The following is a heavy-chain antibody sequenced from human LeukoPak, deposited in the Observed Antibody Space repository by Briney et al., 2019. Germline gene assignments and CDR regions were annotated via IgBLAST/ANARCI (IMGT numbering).Heavy chain of an antibody. Sequence: SETLSLTCSVSGGSISSNYWSWVRQPPGQGLVWIGYVYYSGSNSYNPSLKSRVTISLDTSIHQFYLKLTAVTAADTAVYYCTRGSGWYYYWGQGTLVTVSS. V-gene: IGHV4-59*01. D-gene: IGHD6-19*01. CDR1: GGSISSNY. CDR2: VYYSGSN. CDR3: TRGSGWYYY. J-gene: IGHJ4*02.